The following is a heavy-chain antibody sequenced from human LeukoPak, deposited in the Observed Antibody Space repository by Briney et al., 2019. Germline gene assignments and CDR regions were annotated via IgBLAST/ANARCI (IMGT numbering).Heavy chain of an antibody. CDR2: IYHSGST. CDR3: ARGIPQWPARVDY. CDR1: GGSISSYY. Sequence: SETLSLTCTVSGGSISSYYWNWIRQPPGKGLEWIGYIYHSGSTNYNPSLKSRVTISLDTSKNQFSLKLSSVTAADTAVYYCARGIPQWPARVDYWGQGTLVTVSS. D-gene: IGHD6-19*01. J-gene: IGHJ4*02. V-gene: IGHV4-59*08.